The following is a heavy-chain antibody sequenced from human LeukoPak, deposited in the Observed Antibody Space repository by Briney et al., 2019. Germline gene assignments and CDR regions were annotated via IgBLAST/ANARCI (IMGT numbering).Heavy chain of an antibody. Sequence: GESLKISCMGSGYSFTSYWIGWVRQMPGKGLEWMGIIYPGDSDTRYSPSFQGQVTISADKSISTAYLQWSSLKASDTAMYYCARNIHCSSTSCPIDYWGQGTLVTVSS. CDR2: IYPGDSDT. CDR1: GYSFTSYW. J-gene: IGHJ4*02. D-gene: IGHD2-2*01. V-gene: IGHV5-51*01. CDR3: ARNIHCSSTSCPIDY.